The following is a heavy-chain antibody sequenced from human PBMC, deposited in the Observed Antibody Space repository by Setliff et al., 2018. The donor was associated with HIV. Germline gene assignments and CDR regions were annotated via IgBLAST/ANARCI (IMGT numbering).Heavy chain of an antibody. CDR1: GGSFSGYY. CDR2: INHSGST. CDR3: ARYVSDWFYIDS. Sequence: PSETLSLTCAVYGGSFSGYYWSWIRQPPGKGLEWIGEINHSGSTNYNPSLKSRVTMSVDTSKNQFSLKLSSVTAADTAVYYCARYVSDWFYIDSWGQGTLVTVSS. V-gene: IGHV4-34*10. D-gene: IGHD3-9*01. J-gene: IGHJ4*02.